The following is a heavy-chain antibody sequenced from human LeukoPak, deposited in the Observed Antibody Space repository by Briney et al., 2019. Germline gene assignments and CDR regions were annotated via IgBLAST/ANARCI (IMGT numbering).Heavy chain of an antibody. V-gene: IGHV3-48*03. CDR2: ISSSGSTI. J-gene: IGHJ2*01. CDR3: ARAAYSSTWCSRYFDL. D-gene: IGHD6-13*01. Sequence: SGGSLRLSCAASGFTFSSYEMNWVRQAPGKGLEWVSYISSSGSTIYYADSVKGRFTISRDNAKNSLYLQMNSLRAGDTAVYYCARAAYSSTWCSRYFDLWGRGTLVTVSS. CDR1: GFTFSSYE.